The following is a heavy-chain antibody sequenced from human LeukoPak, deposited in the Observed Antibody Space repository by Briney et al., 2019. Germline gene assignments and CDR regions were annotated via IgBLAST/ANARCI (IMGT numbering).Heavy chain of an antibody. V-gene: IGHV3-23*01. CDR1: GFTFSSYS. J-gene: IGHJ3*02. CDR2: ISGSGGST. CDR3: AKTAIVVVSPEAAFDI. Sequence: GGSLRLSCAASGFTFSSYSMSWVRQAPGKGLEWVSAISGSGGSTYYADSVKGRFTISRDNSKNTLYLQMNSLRAEDTAVYYCAKTAIVVVSPEAAFDIWGQGTMVTVSS. D-gene: IGHD3-22*01.